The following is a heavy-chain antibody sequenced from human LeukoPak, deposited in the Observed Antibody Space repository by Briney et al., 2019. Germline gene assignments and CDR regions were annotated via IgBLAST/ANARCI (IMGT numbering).Heavy chain of an antibody. CDR2: IYHSGST. V-gene: IGHV4-38-2*02. Sequence: SETLSLTCTVSGYSISSGYYWGWIRQPPGKGLEWIGSIYHSGSTYYNPSLKSRVTISVDTSKNQFSLKLSSVTAADTAVYYCARDITIFGVATYYFDYWGQGTLVTVSS. J-gene: IGHJ4*02. CDR1: GYSISSGYY. CDR3: ARDITIFGVATYYFDY. D-gene: IGHD3-3*01.